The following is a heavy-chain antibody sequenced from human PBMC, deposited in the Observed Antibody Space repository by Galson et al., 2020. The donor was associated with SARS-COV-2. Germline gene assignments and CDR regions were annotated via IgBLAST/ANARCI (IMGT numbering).Heavy chain of an antibody. V-gene: IGHV4-59*01. CDR2: IYYTGTT. D-gene: IGHD3-9*01. CDR3: ARGSFNILTGYYIDD. Sequence: TLSLTCSVSGDSISSYYWSWIRQPPGKALEWLGYIYYTGTTNYNPSLKSRVSISVDTSKKQFFLRLSSVTAADTAVYYCARGSFNILTGYYIDDWGQGALVTVSS. J-gene: IGHJ4*02. CDR1: GDSISSYY.